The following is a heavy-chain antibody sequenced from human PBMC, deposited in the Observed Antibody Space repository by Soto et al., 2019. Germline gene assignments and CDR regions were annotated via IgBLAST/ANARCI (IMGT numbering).Heavy chain of an antibody. CDR3: ASVDDSSGYPIFDY. Sequence: TLSLTCTVSGGSISSYYWSWIRQPPGKGLEWIGYIYYSGSTNYNPSLKSRVTISVDTSKNQFSLKLSSVTAADTAVYYCASVDDSSGYPIFDYWGQGTLVTVSS. D-gene: IGHD3-22*01. CDR1: GGSISSYY. CDR2: IYYSGST. J-gene: IGHJ4*02. V-gene: IGHV4-59*01.